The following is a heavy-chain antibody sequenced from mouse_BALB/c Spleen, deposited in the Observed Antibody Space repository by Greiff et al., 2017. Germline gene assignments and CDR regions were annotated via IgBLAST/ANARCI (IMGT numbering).Heavy chain of an antibody. CDR3: ASDYYDYDGSHYYAMDY. V-gene: IGHV3-8*02. CDR2: ISYSGST. D-gene: IGHD2-4*01. J-gene: IGHJ4*01. Sequence: ESGPSFVKPSQTLSLTCSVTGDSITSGYWNWIRKFPGNKLEYMGYISYSGSTYYNPSLKSRISITRDTSKNQYYLQLNSVTTEDTATYYCASDYYDYDGSHYYAMDYWGQGTSVTVSS. CDR1: GDSITSGY.